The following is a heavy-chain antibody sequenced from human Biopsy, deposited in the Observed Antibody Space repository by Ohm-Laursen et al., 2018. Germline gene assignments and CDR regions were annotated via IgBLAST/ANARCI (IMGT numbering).Heavy chain of an antibody. Sequence: QTLSLTCAISGDSISNKDAAWDWIRRSPSRGLEWLGRTYYRTQWFFDYAVFVRSRISIKPDTSKNQFSLELNSVTPEDTAVYFCARETPTGIPFNWFDPWGQGTLVTVST. CDR3: ARETPTGIPFNWFDP. D-gene: IGHD1-1*01. V-gene: IGHV6-1*01. CDR2: TYYRTQWFF. CDR1: GDSISNKDAA. J-gene: IGHJ5*02.